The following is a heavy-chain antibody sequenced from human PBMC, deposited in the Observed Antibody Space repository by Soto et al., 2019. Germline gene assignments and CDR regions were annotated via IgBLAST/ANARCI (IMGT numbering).Heavy chain of an antibody. CDR1: GFTFGSYA. J-gene: IGHJ4*02. CDR3: ARTYYYDSTGYYRTFDY. D-gene: IGHD3-22*01. CDR2: AGPSGSST. V-gene: IGHV3-23*01. Sequence: GGSLRLSCAASGFTFGSYAMSWVRLAPGKGLEWVSVAGPSGSSTFYADSVRGRFTISRDNVENTLYLQMNSLRVADTALYFCARTYYYDSTGYYRTFDYWGQGTLVTVSS.